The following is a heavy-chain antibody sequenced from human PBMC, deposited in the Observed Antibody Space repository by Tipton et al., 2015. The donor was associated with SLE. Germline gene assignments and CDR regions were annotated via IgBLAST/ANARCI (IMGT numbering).Heavy chain of an antibody. CDR3: ARGSDGEYVRYFDV. Sequence: TLSLTCTVSGDSVSSSSKYWAWIRQPPGKGLEWIGSIYYTGTTTYYNSFLKSRVTMSIDASQNRVSLRLKSVSAADTAVYYCARGSDGEYVRYFDVWGPGTLVTVSS. D-gene: IGHD4-17*01. CDR1: GDSVSSSSKY. V-gene: IGHV4-39*07. CDR2: IYYTGTTT. J-gene: IGHJ2*01.